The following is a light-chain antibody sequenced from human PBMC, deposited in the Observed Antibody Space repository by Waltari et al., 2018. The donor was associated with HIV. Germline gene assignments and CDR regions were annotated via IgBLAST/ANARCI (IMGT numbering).Light chain of an antibody. V-gene: IGLV1-44*01. CDR2: GSN. CDR1: SSNIGSNP. Sequence: QSVMTQPPSASGTPGQRVTISCSGSSSNIGSNPVHWYQQIPGTAPKLLIYGSNQRPSGVPDRFSDSKSGTSDSLAISGLQPEDEADYYCTVWDDSLNGWVFGGGTKVTVL. CDR3: TVWDDSLNGWV. J-gene: IGLJ3*02.